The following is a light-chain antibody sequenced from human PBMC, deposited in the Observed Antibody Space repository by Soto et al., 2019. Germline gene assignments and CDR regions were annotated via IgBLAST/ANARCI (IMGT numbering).Light chain of an antibody. J-gene: IGKJ4*01. CDR2: GAS. Sequence: EIVLTQSPGTLSLSPGERATLSCRASQSVSSSYLAWYQQKPGQAPRFLIYGASTRATGIPARFSGSGSGTDFTLTISCLQSEDFATYYCQQYYSYPLTFGGGTKVDIK. CDR1: QSVSSSY. V-gene: IGKV3-20*01. CDR3: QQYYSYPLT.